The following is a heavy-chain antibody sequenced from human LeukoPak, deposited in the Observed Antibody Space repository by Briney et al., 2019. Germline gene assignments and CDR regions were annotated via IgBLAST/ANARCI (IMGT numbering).Heavy chain of an antibody. Sequence: GGSLRLSCAASGFTLSSYGMHWVRQAPGKGLEWVAVISYDGSNKYYADSVKGRFTISRDNSKNTLYLQMNSLRAEDTAVYYCAKDLWRYSYGSGCLDYWGQGTLVTVSS. CDR1: GFTLSSYG. D-gene: IGHD5-18*01. CDR3: AKDLWRYSYGSGCLDY. CDR2: ISYDGSNK. J-gene: IGHJ4*02. V-gene: IGHV3-30*18.